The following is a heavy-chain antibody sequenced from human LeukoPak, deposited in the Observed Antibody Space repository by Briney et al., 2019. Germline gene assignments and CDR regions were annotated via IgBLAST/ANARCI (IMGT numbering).Heavy chain of an antibody. CDR2: INHSGST. CDR3: ARGDPVYSNYGPLTYYYYYGMDV. V-gene: IGHV4-34*01. CDR1: GGSFSGYY. D-gene: IGHD4-11*01. Sequence: PSETLSLTCAVYGGSFSGYYWSWIRQPPGKGLEWIGEINHSGSTNYNPSLKSRVTISVDTSKNQFSLKLSSVTAADTAVYYCARGDPVYSNYGPLTYYYYYGMDVWGQGTTVTVSS. J-gene: IGHJ6*02.